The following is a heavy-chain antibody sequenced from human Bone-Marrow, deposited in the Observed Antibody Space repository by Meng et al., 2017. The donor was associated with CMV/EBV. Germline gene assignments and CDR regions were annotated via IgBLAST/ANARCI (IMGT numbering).Heavy chain of an antibody. CDR1: GFTFSDYY. CDR2: ISSSGSTI. D-gene: IGHD2-2*01. J-gene: IGHJ6*02. CDR3: ARDSTCSSTSCQNYYYYGMDV. Sequence: GESLKISCAASGFTFSDYYMSWIRQAPEKGLEWVSYISSSGSTIYYADSVKGRFTISRDNAKNSLYLQMNSLRAEDTAVYYCARDSTCSSTSCQNYYYYGMDVWGQGTTVTFSS. V-gene: IGHV3-11*01.